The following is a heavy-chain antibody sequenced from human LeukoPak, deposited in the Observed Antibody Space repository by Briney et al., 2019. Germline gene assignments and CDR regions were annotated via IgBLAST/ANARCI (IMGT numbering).Heavy chain of an antibody. D-gene: IGHD6-13*01. V-gene: IGHV3-33*01. J-gene: IGHJ6*02. CDR2: IWYDGSNK. CDR1: GFRFASHA. Sequence: PGGSLRLSCAASGFRFASHAVHWVRQAPGKGLEWLAQIWYDGSNKYYVDSVKGRFTTSRDNSKNTVYLQMNSLRAEDTAVYFCARDGQQLAPYAMDVWGQGTTVTVSS. CDR3: ARDGQQLAPYAMDV.